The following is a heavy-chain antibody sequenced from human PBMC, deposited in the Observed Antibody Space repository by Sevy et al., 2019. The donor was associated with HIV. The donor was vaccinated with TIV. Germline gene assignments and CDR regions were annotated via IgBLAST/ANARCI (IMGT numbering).Heavy chain of an antibody. CDR3: ARAPENYCSGGSCYHH. CDR2: ISSSSSYM. D-gene: IGHD2-15*01. J-gene: IGHJ5*02. Sequence: GGSLRLSCAASGFTFSSYSMNWVRQAPGKGLERVSSISSSSSYMSYADSVKGRFTISRDNAKNSLYLQMNSLRAEDTAVYYCARAPENYCSGGSCYHHWRPGTLVTVSS. V-gene: IGHV3-21*01. CDR1: GFTFSSYS.